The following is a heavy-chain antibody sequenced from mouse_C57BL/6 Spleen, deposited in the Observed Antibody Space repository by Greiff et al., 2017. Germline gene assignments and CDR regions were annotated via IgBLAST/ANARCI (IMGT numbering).Heavy chain of an antibody. V-gene: IGHV1-61*01. D-gene: IGHD1-1*01. CDR3: ARWITTGYFDV. CDR2: IYPSDSET. Sequence: QVHVKQPGAELVRPGSSVKLSCKASGYTFTSYWMDWVKQRPGQGLEWIGNIYPSDSETHYNQKFKDKATLTVDKSSSTAYMQLSSLTSEDSAVYYCARWITTGYFDVWGTGTTVTVSS. CDR1: GYTFTSYW. J-gene: IGHJ1*03.